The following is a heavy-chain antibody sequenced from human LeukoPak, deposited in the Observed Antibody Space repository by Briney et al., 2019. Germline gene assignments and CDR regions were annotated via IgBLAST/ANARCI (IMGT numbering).Heavy chain of an antibody. CDR2: IRYDGTNK. Sequence: PGGSLRLSCAASGFTFNNYGIHWVRLAPGKGLEWVAFIRYDGTNKYYADSVKGRFTISRDNSKKTLYLQMNSLRAEDTALYYCAKDIGGTTVTTYFDYWGQGTLVTVSS. J-gene: IGHJ4*02. CDR3: AKDIGGTTVTTYFDY. CDR1: GFTFNNYG. D-gene: IGHD4-17*01. V-gene: IGHV3-30*02.